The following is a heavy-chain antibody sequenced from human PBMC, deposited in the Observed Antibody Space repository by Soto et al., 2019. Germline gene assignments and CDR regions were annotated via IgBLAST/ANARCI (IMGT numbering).Heavy chain of an antibody. CDR1: GGSISSYY. J-gene: IGHJ6*02. D-gene: IGHD4-17*01. CDR2: IYYSGST. V-gene: IGHV4-59*01. CDR3: ARDEAYGGGYYYYGMDV. Sequence: SETLSLTCTVSGGSISSYYWSWIRQPPGKGLEWIGYIYYSGSTNYNPSLKSRVTISVDTSKNQFSLKLSSVTAADTAVYYCARDEAYGGGYYYYGMDVWGQGTTVTVSS.